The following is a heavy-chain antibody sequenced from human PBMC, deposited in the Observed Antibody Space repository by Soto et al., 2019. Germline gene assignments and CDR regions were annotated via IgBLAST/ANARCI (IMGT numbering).Heavy chain of an antibody. CDR3: ARELAYCSGGSCYMEGAFDI. V-gene: IGHV3-11*01. D-gene: IGHD2-15*01. CDR1: GFTFSDYY. Sequence: PGGSLRLSCAASGFTFSDYYMSWIRQAPGKGLEWVSYITNSGSTIYYADSVKGRFTVSRDNAKNSLYLEMKSLRAEDTAVYYCARELAYCSGGSCYMEGAFDIWGQGTMVTVSS. CDR2: ITNSGSTI. J-gene: IGHJ3*02.